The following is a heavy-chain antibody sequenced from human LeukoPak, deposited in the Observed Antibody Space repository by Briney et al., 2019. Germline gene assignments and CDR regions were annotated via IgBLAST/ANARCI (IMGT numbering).Heavy chain of an antibody. V-gene: IGHV3-23*01. D-gene: IGHD2-21*01. CDR3: VKIAPDLP. J-gene: IGHJ5*02. CDR2: IGDNGGSI. Sequence: PGGSLRLSCAASGFTFSSFGMTWVRQAPGKGLEWVSSIGDNGGSIFYADSVKGRFTISRDNAKNSLYLQMNSLRADDTAVYYCVKIAPDLPWGQGTLVTVS. CDR1: GFTFSSFG.